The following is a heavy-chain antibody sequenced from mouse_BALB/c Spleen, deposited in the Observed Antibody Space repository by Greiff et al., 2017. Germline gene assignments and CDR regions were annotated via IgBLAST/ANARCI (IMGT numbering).Heavy chain of an antibody. Sequence: VQRVESGPGLVAPSQSLSITCTVSGFSLTSYGVHWVRQPPGKGLEWLGVIWAGGSTNYNSALMSRLSISKDNSKSQVFLKMNSLQTDDTAMYYCARYYYRYDGNYAMDYWGQGTSVTVSS. CDR2: IWAGGST. V-gene: IGHV2-9*02. D-gene: IGHD2-14*01. CDR1: GFSLTSYG. CDR3: ARYYYRYDGNYAMDY. J-gene: IGHJ4*01.